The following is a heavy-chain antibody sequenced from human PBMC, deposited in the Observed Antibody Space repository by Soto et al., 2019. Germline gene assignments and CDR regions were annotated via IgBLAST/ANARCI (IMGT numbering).Heavy chain of an antibody. CDR3: ARESNHYQDFFQN. CDR1: GYPFPSFE. D-gene: IGHD2-2*01. CDR2: ISNAGSGNT. Sequence: GASVKVSFKTSGYPFPSFEVHWIRQAPGQRPEWMGGISNAGSGNTKYSQKFQDRLTITGDKRATTVYMALSSLTSEDTATYYCARESNHYQDFFQNWGQGTQVTVS. V-gene: IGHV1-3*01. J-gene: IGHJ4*02.